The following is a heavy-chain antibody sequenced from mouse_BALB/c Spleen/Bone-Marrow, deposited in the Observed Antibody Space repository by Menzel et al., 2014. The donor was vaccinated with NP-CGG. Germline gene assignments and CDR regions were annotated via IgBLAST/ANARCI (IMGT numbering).Heavy chain of an antibody. V-gene: IGHV1-31*01. CDR1: GYSFTGYY. CDR3: ESRGEYFDV. J-gene: IGHJ1*01. CDR2: IYPYNGVS. Sequence: EVQGVESGPELVKPGASVKISCKASGYSFTGYYMHWGKQSHGNSLDWIGYIYPYNGVSSYNQKFKGKATLTVDKSSSTAYMELRSLTSDDSAVYYCESRGEYFDVWGAGTTVTVSS.